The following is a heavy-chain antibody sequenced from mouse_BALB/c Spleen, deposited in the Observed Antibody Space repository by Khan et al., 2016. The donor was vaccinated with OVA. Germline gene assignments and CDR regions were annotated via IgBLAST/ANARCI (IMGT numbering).Heavy chain of an antibody. CDR3: ARRTTGYTMDY. Sequence: QVRLQQSGAELARPGASVRMSCKASGYTFTSNTMHWVKQRPGQGLEWIGYINPRSGYTNYNQNFKDKATLTADKSSSTAYTQLSSLTSEDSAVYYCARRTTGYTMDYWGQGTSVTVSS. J-gene: IGHJ4*01. CDR2: INPRSGYT. D-gene: IGHD2-14*01. V-gene: IGHV1-4*01. CDR1: GYTFTSNT.